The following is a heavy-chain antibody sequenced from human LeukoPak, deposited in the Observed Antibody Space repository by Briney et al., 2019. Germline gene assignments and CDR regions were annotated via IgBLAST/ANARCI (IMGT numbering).Heavy chain of an antibody. CDR1: GYTFTSYD. CDR2: MNPNSGNT. CDR3: ARGMYSSSWYVGYYYYYMDA. Sequence: ASVKVSCKASGYTFTSYDINWVRQATGQGLEWMGWMNPNSGNTGYAQKFQGRVTITRNTSISTAYMELSSLRSEDTAVYYCARGMYSSSWYVGYYYYYMDAWGKGTTVTVSS. J-gene: IGHJ6*03. V-gene: IGHV1-8*03. D-gene: IGHD6-13*01.